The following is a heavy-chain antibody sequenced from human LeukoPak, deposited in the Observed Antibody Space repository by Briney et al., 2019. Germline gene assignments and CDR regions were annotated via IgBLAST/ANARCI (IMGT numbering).Heavy chain of an antibody. CDR3: ARSSIAARPGWFDP. J-gene: IGHJ5*02. CDR1: GFTFSSYA. D-gene: IGHD6-6*01. Sequence: PGGSLRLSCAASGFTFSSYAMSWVRQAPGKGLEWVSAISGSGGSTYYADSVKGRFTISRDNSKNTLYVQMNSLRTEDTAVYYCARSSIAARPGWFDPWGQGTLVTISS. V-gene: IGHV3-23*01. CDR2: ISGSGGST.